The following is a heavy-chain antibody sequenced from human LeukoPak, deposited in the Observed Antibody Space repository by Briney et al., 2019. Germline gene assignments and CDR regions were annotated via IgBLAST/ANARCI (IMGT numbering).Heavy chain of an antibody. CDR2: ISKNGDDT. CDR1: GFTFSDYP. Sequence: GGSLRLSCSASGFTFSDYPMHWVRPTPGKGLEYVSAISKNGDDTYYADSVKGRFTISRDNSKNTLYLQMSSLRTEDAAVFYCVQVGSNYYLNWGQGTLVIVSS. CDR3: VQVGSNYYLN. J-gene: IGHJ4*02. V-gene: IGHV3-64D*06. D-gene: IGHD4-11*01.